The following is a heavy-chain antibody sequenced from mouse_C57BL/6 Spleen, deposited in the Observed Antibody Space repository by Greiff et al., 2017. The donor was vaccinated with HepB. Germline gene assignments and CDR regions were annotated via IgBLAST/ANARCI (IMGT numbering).Heavy chain of an antibody. Sequence: DVQLQESGPGMVKPSQSLSLTCTVTGYSITSGYDWHWIRHFPGNKLEWMGYISYSGSTNYNPSLKSRISITHDTSKNHFFLKLNSVTTEDTATYYCARGYYDYDGYAMDYWGQGTSVTVSS. D-gene: IGHD2-4*01. J-gene: IGHJ4*01. CDR3: ARGYYDYDGYAMDY. V-gene: IGHV3-1*01. CDR2: ISYSGST. CDR1: GYSITSGYD.